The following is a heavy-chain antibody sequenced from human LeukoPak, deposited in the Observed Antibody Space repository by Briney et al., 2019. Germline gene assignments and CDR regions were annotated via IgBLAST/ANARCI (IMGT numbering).Heavy chain of an antibody. J-gene: IGHJ4*02. CDR3: ARSFGVLFRFDY. D-gene: IGHD3-3*01. CDR2: IYHGGTT. Sequence: SETLSLTCTVSGGSITISNSYWAWIRQPPGKGLERIGSIYHGGTTYYNPSLKSRVTVSVDTSKNQFSLKLSSVTAADTAVYYCARSFGVLFRFDYWGQGTLVTVSS. V-gene: IGHV4-39*07. CDR1: GGSITISNSY.